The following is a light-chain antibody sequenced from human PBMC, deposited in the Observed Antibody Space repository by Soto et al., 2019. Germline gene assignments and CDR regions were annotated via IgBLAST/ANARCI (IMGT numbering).Light chain of an antibody. CDR1: QTVSSNF. Sequence: EMVLTQSPDTLSVSPGERATLSCRASQTVSSNFLAWYQQRPGQAPRLLIYGASSRAAGIPDRFSGSGSGTDFTLTISRLEPEDLALYYCQQYGSSPETFGLGTKV. CDR2: GAS. CDR3: QQYGSSPET. J-gene: IGKJ1*01. V-gene: IGKV3-20*01.